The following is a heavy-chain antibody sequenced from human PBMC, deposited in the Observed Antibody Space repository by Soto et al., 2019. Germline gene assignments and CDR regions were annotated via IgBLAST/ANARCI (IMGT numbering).Heavy chain of an antibody. V-gene: IGHV4-39*01. CDR3: ARHPFYGSGKYNWFEP. Sequence: PSDTLSLTCTVSGGSISSRGSMSGRSFYWGWMRQPPGKGLEWIASISYSDGSFYNSSLKSRLTISVDTSKNQFSLKLSSVTAADTAVYYCARHPFYGSGKYNWFEPWGQGTLVTVSS. CDR1: GGSISSRGSMSGRSFY. J-gene: IGHJ5*02. CDR2: ISYSDGS. D-gene: IGHD3-10*01.